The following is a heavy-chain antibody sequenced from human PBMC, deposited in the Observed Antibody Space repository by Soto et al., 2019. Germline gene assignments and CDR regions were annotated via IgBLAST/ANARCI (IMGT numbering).Heavy chain of an antibody. CDR1: GFTFSSYA. CDR2: ISGSGGST. CDR3: AKDLTAMVYYYYYGMDV. V-gene: IGHV3-23*01. D-gene: IGHD5-18*01. Sequence: GGSLRLSCAASGFTFSSYAMSWVRQAPGKGLEWVSAISGSGGSTYYADSVKGRFTISRDNSKNTLYLQMNSLGAEDTAVYYCAKDLTAMVYYYYYGMDVWGQGTTVTVSS. J-gene: IGHJ6*02.